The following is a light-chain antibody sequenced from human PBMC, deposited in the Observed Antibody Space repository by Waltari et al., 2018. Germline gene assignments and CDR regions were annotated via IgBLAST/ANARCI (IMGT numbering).Light chain of an antibody. CDR1: SGSSASSC. CDR2: EDS. J-gene: IGLJ3*02. V-gene: IGLV6-57*04. Sequence: KFLLAQPHPASESPGKTVTITCTRSSGSSASSCVQWYQQRPRSAPTPVIYEDSHRPSGVPDRVSGSVDSSANSAYLTISGLKTEDEADYFCKSYDSSTNWVFGGGTKLTVL. CDR3: KSYDSSTNWV.